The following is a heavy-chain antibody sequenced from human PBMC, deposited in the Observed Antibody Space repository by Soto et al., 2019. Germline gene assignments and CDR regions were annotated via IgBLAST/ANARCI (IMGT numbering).Heavy chain of an antibody. J-gene: IGHJ4*02. Sequence: GGSLRLSCAASGFSFSKYRMNWVRQAPGKGLELLSSINDKRNYIYYANPLNGRFTITTDNAINSLYLQMNSLRPDATAVYYCANFPPCSSSTCLDYWGRGTLVTVSS. CDR1: GFSFSKYR. CDR2: INDKRNYI. CDR3: ANFPPCSSSTCLDY. D-gene: IGHD2-15*01. V-gene: IGHV3-21*06.